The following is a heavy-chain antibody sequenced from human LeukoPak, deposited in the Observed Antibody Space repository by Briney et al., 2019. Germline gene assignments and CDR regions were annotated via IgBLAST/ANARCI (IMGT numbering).Heavy chain of an antibody. V-gene: IGHV3-20*04. Sequence: PGGSLRLSCAASGFTFDDYGMSWVRQAPGKGLEWVSGINWNGGSTGYADSVKGRFTISRDNAKNSLYLQMNSLRAEDTALYYCARDGYFERFGELPHYYYYYMDVWGKGTTVTVSS. CDR2: INWNGGST. CDR1: GFTFDDYG. J-gene: IGHJ6*03. D-gene: IGHD3-10*01. CDR3: ARDGYFERFGELPHYYYYYMDV.